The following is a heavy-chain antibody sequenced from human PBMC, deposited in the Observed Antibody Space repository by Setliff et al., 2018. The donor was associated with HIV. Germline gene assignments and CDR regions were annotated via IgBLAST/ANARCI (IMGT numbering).Heavy chain of an antibody. J-gene: IGHJ4*02. CDR1: GYTFTGHY. V-gene: IGHV1-2*06. CDR2: INPNSGGT. D-gene: IGHD3-10*01. Sequence: GASVKVFCKASGYTFTGHYIHWVRQAPGQGLEWMGRINPNSGGTNYAQKFQGRFTMTRDTSISTAYMELSRLRSDDTALYYCVRDIKYASGSSYLGPSPGFDYWGQGTLVTVSS. CDR3: VRDIKYASGSSYLGPSPGFDY.